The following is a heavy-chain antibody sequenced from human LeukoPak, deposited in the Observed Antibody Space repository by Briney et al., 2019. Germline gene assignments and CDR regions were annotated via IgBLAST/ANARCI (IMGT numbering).Heavy chain of an antibody. J-gene: IGHJ4*02. CDR1: GGSISSYY. CDR3: AAKGLHFDY. D-gene: IGHD2-15*01. Sequence: SETLSLTCTVSGGSISSYYWSWVRQPPGKGLEWIGYIYYSGSTNYNPSLKSRVTISVDTSKNQFSLKLSSVTAADTAVYYCAAKGLHFDYWGQGTLVTVSS. V-gene: IGHV4-59*01. CDR2: IYYSGST.